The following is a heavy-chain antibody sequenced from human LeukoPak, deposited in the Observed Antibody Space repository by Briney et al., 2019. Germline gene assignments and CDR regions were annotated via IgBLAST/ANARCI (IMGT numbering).Heavy chain of an antibody. CDR1: GGTFSSYA. V-gene: IGHV1-69*05. J-gene: IGHJ5*02. CDR2: IIPIFGTV. Sequence: GASVKVSCKASGGTFSSYAISWVRQVPGQGLEWMGGIIPIFGTVNYAQKFQGRVTITTDESTSTAYMELSSLRSEDTAVYYCARVWEEGYYGSGSYVSWFDPWGQGTLVTVSS. D-gene: IGHD3-10*01. CDR3: ARVWEEGYYGSGSYVSWFDP.